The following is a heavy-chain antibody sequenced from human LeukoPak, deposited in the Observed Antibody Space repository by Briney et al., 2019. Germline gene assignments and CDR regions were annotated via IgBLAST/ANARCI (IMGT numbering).Heavy chain of an antibody. CDR2: IGTAGDT. V-gene: IGHV3-13*04. J-gene: IGHJ3*02. D-gene: IGHD3-10*01. CDR3: ARAYRGYYGSGSYYNDAFDI. CDR1: GFXFSSYD. Sequence: PGGSLRLSCAASGFXFSSYDIHWVRQATGKGLKWVSAIGTAGDTYYPGSVKGRFTISRENAKNSLYLQMNSLRAGDTAVYYCARAYRGYYGSGSYYNDAFDIWGQGTMVTVSS.